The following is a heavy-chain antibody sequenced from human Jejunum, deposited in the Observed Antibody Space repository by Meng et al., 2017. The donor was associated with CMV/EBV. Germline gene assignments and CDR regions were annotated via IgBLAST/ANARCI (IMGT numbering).Heavy chain of an antibody. J-gene: IGHJ4*02. CDR1: GYTFTNYG. Sequence: QGQLLQSGGEVKKPGASLKVSCKASGYTFTNYGITWVRQAPGQGLEWMGWINTNTGNPTYAQGFTGRFVFSLDTSVSTAYLQISSLKAADTAVYYCARLYCSGGSCYTIDYWGQGTLVTVSS. CDR2: INTNTGNP. D-gene: IGHD2-15*01. CDR3: ARLYCSGGSCYTIDY. V-gene: IGHV7-4-1*02.